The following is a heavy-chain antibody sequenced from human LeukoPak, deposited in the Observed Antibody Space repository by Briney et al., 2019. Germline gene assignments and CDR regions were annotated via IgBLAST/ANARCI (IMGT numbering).Heavy chain of an antibody. D-gene: IGHD6-13*01. CDR2: IYYSGST. V-gene: IGHV4-39*01. CDR3: ARHDIAAALVIDY. CDR1: RGSISSSSYY. J-gene: IGHJ4*02. Sequence: PSETLSLTCTVSRGSISSSSYYCGWIRHPPGKRLEWSGSIYYSGSTYYNPSLKSRVTISVDTSKNHFSLKLSSVTAADTAMYYCARHDIAAALVIDYWGQGTLVTVSS.